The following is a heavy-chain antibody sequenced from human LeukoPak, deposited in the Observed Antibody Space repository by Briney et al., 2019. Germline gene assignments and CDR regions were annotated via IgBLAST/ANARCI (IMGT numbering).Heavy chain of an antibody. D-gene: IGHD6-13*01. J-gene: IGHJ4*02. CDR2: ISYDGSNK. V-gene: IGHV3-30*03. Sequence: GGSLRLSCAGSGFTFDDYGMSWVRQAPGKGLEWVAVISYDGSNKYYADSVKGRFTISRDNSKNTLYLQMNSLRAEDTAVYYCASIPGYSSSFDAWGQGTLVTVSS. CDR1: GFTFDDYG. CDR3: ASIPGYSSSFDA.